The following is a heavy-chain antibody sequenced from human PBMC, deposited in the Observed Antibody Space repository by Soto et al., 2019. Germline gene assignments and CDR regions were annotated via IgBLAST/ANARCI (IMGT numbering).Heavy chain of an antibody. CDR1: GFTFSSYA. Sequence: LRLSCAASGFTFSSYAMSWVRQAPGKGLEWVSAIGGSGTSTYYADSVKGRFTISRDNSKNTLYLQMNSLRAEDTAVYYCARTYYYDSSGYYRTFDYWGQGTLVTVSS. D-gene: IGHD3-22*01. CDR3: ARTYYYDSSGYYRTFDY. CDR2: IGGSGTST. V-gene: IGHV3-23*01. J-gene: IGHJ4*02.